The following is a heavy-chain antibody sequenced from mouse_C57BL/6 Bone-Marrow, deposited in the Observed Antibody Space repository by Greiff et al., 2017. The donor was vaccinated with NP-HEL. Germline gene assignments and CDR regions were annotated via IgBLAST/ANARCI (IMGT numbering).Heavy chain of an antibody. D-gene: IGHD2-4*01. CDR2: IHPSDSDT. J-gene: IGHJ3*01. CDR1: GYTFTSYW. V-gene: IGHV1-74*01. CDR3: AITGSTMITEAWFAY. Sequence: QVQLQQPGAELVKPGASVKVSCKASGYTFTSYWMHWVKQSPGQGLEWIGRIHPSDSDTNYNQKFKGKATLTVDNSTSPAYMQLSSLTSEDSAVYYCAITGSTMITEAWFAYWGQGTLVAVSA.